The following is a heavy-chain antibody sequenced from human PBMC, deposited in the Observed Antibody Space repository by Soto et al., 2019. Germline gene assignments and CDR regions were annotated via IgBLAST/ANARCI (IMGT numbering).Heavy chain of an antibody. CDR3: ARDDFWSGSVQRFGMDV. CDR1: GFTFSSYS. J-gene: IGHJ6*02. D-gene: IGHD3-3*01. CDR2: ISSSSSYI. V-gene: IGHV3-21*01. Sequence: GGSLRLSCAASGFTFSSYSMNWVRQAPGKGLEWVSSISSSSSYIYYADSVKGRFTISRDNAKNSLYLQMNSLRAEDTAVYYCARDDFWSGSVQRFGMDVWGQGTTVTVSS.